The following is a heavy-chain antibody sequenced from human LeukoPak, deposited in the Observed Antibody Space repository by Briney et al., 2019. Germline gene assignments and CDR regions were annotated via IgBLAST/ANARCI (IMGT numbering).Heavy chain of an antibody. D-gene: IGHD3-10*01. V-gene: IGHV3-23*01. CDR3: AKCDYYGSGSYSY. CDR2: ISGSGGST. CDR1: GGSFSGYY. Sequence: ETLSLTCAVYGGSFSGYYWSWVRQAPGKGLEWVSAISGSGGSTYYADSVKGRFTISRDNSKNTLYLQMNSLRAEDTAVYYCAKCDYYGSGSYSYWGQGTLVTVSS. J-gene: IGHJ4*02.